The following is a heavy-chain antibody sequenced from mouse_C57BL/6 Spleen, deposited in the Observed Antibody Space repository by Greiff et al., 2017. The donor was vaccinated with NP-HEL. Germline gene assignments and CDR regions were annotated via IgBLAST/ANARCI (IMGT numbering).Heavy chain of an antibody. V-gene: IGHV3-6*01. CDR1: GYSITSGYY. D-gene: IGHD4-1*01. CDR3: ARDDLGHYFDY. Sequence: DVKLVESGPGLVKPSQSLSLTCSVTGYSITSGYYWNWIRQFPGNKLEWMGYISYDGSNNYNPSLKNRISITRDTSKNQFFLKLNSVTTEDTATYYCARDDLGHYFDYWGQGTTLTVSS. CDR2: ISYDGSN. J-gene: IGHJ2*01.